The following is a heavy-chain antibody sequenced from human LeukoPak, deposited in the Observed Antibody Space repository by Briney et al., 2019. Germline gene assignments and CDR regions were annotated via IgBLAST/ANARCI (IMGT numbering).Heavy chain of an antibody. CDR2: IYYSGST. D-gene: IGHD3-22*01. V-gene: IGHV4-59*01. CDR3: ARIMGDSSGYYYYDY. CDR1: GGPISSYY. Sequence: SETLSLTCTVSGGPISSYYWSWIRQPPGKGLEWIGYIYYSGSTNYNPSLKSRVTISVDTSKNQFSLKLSSVTAADTAVYYCARIMGDSSGYYYYDYWGQGTLVTVSS. J-gene: IGHJ4*02.